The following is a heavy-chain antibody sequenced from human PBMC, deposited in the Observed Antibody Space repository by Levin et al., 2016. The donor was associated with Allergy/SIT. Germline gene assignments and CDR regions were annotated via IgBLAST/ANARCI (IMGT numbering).Heavy chain of an antibody. CDR1: GFTFTNSA. J-gene: IGHJ4*02. Sequence: SVKVSCKTSGFTFTNSAMQWVRQARGQRLEWIGWIVVGSGRTNYAQEFQERVTITRDVSTSTAYMELSSLRSEDTALYYCAAEVYPNGLCCHFDYWGQGTLVTVSS. CDR3: AAEVYPNGLCCHFDY. D-gene: IGHD2-8*01. CDR2: IVVGSGRT. V-gene: IGHV1-58*02.